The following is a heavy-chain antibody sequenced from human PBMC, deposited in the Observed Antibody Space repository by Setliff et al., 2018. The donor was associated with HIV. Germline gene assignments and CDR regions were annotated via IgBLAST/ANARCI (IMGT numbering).Heavy chain of an antibody. Sequence: SETLFLTCTVSGGSISSHYWSWIRQPPGKGLEWIGSIFYSGSTNYNPSLKSRVTISVDTSKNQFSLKLNSVTAADTAVYYCARDSGIAVAGRLGYWGQGTLVTVSS. D-gene: IGHD6-19*01. CDR1: GGSISSHY. J-gene: IGHJ4*02. V-gene: IGHV4-59*11. CDR2: IFYSGST. CDR3: ARDSGIAVAGRLGY.